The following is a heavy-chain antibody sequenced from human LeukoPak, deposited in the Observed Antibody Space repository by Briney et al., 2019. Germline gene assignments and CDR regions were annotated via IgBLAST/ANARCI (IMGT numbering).Heavy chain of an antibody. CDR1: GGTFSSYA. Sequence: ASVKVSCKASGGTFSSYAISWVRQAPGQGLEWMGGIIPIFGTANYAQKFQGRVTITADESTSTAYMELSNLRSEDTAVYYCARDLRGRATTVTTGLPDYWGQGTLVTVSS. V-gene: IGHV1-69*13. D-gene: IGHD4-17*01. CDR2: IIPIFGTA. J-gene: IGHJ4*02. CDR3: ARDLRGRATTVTTGLPDY.